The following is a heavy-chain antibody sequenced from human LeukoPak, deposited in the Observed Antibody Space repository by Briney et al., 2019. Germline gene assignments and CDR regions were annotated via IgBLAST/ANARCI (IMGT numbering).Heavy chain of an antibody. CDR3: ARGKYSSGWFDY. V-gene: IGHV3-21*01. Sequence: PGGSLRLSCAASGFTLSSYAMSWVRQAPGKGLDWVSYISTSSTYISYADSVKGRFTISRDNAKNSLYLQMNSLRAEDTAVYYCARGKYSSGWFDYWGQGTLVTVSS. D-gene: IGHD6-19*01. CDR1: GFTLSSYA. J-gene: IGHJ4*02. CDR2: ISTSSTYI.